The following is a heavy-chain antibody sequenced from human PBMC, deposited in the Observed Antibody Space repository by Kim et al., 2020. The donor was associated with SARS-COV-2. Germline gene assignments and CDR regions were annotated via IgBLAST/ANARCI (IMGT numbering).Heavy chain of an antibody. CDR2: INSDGSST. Sequence: GGSLRLSCAASGFTFSSYWMHWVRQAPGKGLVWVSRINSDGSSTSYADSVKGRFTISRDNAKNTLYLQMNSLRAEDTAVYYCARVSENRSGSYLRAPTAYYFDYWGQGTLVTVSS. CDR1: GFTFSSYW. CDR3: ARVSENRSGSYLRAPTAYYFDY. V-gene: IGHV3-74*01. J-gene: IGHJ4*02. D-gene: IGHD3-10*01.